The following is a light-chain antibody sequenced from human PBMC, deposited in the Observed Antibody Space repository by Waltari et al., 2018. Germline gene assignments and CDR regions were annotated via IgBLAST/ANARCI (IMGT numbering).Light chain of an antibody. J-gene: IGKJ2*01. CDR2: EAS. CDR1: QSITRW. Sequence: DIQLTQSPPTMAASVGDRVTITCRASQSITRWLAWYQQKPGRAPKLLIYEASNLVTGVTSRFSGTGSGTVVTLTISSLEPDDFATYYCQHFVGYPYTFGQGTKVETK. CDR3: QHFVGYPYT. V-gene: IGKV1-5*03.